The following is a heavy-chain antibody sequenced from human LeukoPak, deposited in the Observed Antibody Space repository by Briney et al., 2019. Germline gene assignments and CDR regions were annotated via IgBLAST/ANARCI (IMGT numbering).Heavy chain of an antibody. CDR3: ARDRSDCSSTSCYPSYWYFDL. CDR2: IYYSGST. J-gene: IGHJ2*01. D-gene: IGHD2-2*01. V-gene: IGHV4-30-4*08. Sequence: SGTLSLTCTVSGGSISSGDYYWSWIRQPPGKGLEWIGYIYYSGSTYYNPSLKSRVTMSVDTSKNQFSLKLSSVTAADTAVYYCARDRSDCSSTSCYPSYWYFDLWGRGTLVTVSS. CDR1: GGSISSGDYY.